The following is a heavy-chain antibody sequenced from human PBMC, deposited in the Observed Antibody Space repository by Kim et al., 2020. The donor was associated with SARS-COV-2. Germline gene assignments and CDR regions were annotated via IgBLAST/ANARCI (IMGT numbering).Heavy chain of an antibody. CDR1: GYTFTSYG. D-gene: IGHD2-2*02. J-gene: IGHJ5*02. CDR2: ISAYNGNT. CDR3: ARDVGVYCSSTSCYTNWFDP. V-gene: IGHV1-18*04. Sequence: ASVKVSCKASGYTFTSYGISWVRQAPGQGLEWMGWISAYNGNTNYAQKLQGRVTMTTDTSTSTAYMELRSLRSDDTAVYYCARDVGVYCSSTSCYTNWFDPWGQGTLVTVSS.